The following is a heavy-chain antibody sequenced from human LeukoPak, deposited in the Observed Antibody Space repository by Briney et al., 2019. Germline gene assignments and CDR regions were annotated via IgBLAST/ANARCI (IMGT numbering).Heavy chain of an antibody. D-gene: IGHD5-18*01. CDR3: VTYRQVMLPFEA. Sequence: GGSLRLSCAASGFTFSTFAMLWVRQPRGKGLEWVSSIFPSGGEIHYADSVRGRFTISRDDSKSTLSLQMNSLRAEDTAIYYCVTYRQVMLPFEAWGQGTLVTVSS. CDR2: IFPSGGEI. J-gene: IGHJ5*02. CDR1: GFTFSTFA. V-gene: IGHV3-23*01.